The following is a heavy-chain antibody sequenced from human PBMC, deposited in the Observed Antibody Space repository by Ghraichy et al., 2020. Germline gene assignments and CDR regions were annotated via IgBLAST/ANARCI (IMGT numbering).Heavy chain of an antibody. V-gene: IGHV4-61*01. Sequence: SETLSLTCTVSGGSVSSGNYHWSWIRQPPGKGLECIRYIYYSGITNYNPSLKSRVTISVDTSKNQFSLKLISVTAADTAVYYCARVTRWGYAMDVWGQGTTVTVSS. CDR3: ARVTRWGYAMDV. J-gene: IGHJ6*02. CDR1: GGSVSSGNYH. CDR2: IYYSGIT. D-gene: IGHD1-1*01.